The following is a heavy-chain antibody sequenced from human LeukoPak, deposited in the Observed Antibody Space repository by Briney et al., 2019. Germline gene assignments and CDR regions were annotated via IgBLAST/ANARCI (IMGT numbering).Heavy chain of an antibody. J-gene: IGHJ4*02. CDR1: GGSISSYY. D-gene: IGHD3-3*01. V-gene: IGHV4-59*01. CDR3: ARSVGWSYFDY. Sequence: SETLPLTCTVSGGSISSYYWSWIRQPPGKGLEWIGYIYYSGSTNYNPSLKSRVTISVDTSKKQFSLKLSSVTAADTAVYYCARSVGWSYFDYWGQGTLVTVSS. CDR2: IYYSGST.